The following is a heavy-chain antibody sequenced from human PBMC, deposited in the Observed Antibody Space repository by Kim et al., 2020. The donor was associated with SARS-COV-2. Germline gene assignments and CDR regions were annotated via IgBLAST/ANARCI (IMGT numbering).Heavy chain of an antibody. CDR1: GFPFSSHW. CDR2: IKPDGSEI. D-gene: IGHD1-26*01. J-gene: IGHJ4*02. V-gene: IGHV3-7*01. Sequence: GGSLRLSCAASGFPFSSHWMSWVRQAPGKGLEWVANIKPDGSEINYVGSVKGRFTISRDNAKRTLYLQMNSLEAEDTAIYYCARAGREGNRIWGQGSVV. CDR3: ARAGREGNRI.